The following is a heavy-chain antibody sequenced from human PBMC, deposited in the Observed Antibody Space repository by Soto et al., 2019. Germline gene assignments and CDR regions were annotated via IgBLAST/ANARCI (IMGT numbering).Heavy chain of an antibody. Sequence: SVKVSCKASGCTFSSYAISWVRQAPGQGLEWMGGIIPIFGTANYAQKFQGRVTITADESTSTAYMELSSLRSEDTAVYYCAREPTHVLMVYAIRGHWFDPWGQGTLVTVSS. CDR3: AREPTHVLMVYAIRGHWFDP. J-gene: IGHJ5*02. CDR1: GCTFSSYA. CDR2: IIPIFGTA. D-gene: IGHD2-8*01. V-gene: IGHV1-69*13.